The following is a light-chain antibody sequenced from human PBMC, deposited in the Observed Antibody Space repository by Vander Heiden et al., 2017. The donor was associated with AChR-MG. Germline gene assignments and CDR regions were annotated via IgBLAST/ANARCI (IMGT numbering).Light chain of an antibody. J-gene: IGKJ1*01. CDR1: QSVSSF. V-gene: IGKV1-39*01. CDR2: AAS. Sequence: DIQMTQFPSPLSASVGDRVTITCRASQSVSSFLTWYQHKSGKAPKLLIYAASSLQSGVPSRFSGSGSGTDFSLTISSLQPEDFATYYCQQSYTTPWTFGQGTKVEIK. CDR3: QQSYTTPWT.